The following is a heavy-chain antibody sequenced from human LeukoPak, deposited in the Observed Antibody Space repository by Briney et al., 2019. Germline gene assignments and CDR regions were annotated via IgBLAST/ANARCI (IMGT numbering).Heavy chain of an antibody. CDR3: ARGRSLTNWFDP. D-gene: IGHD1-26*01. CDR1: GGSINSYY. J-gene: IGHJ5*02. V-gene: IGHV4-4*07. CDR2: IYTSGST. Sequence: SETLSLTCTVSGGSINSYYWSWIRQPAGKGLEWIGRIYTSGSTNYNPSLKSRVTMSVDTSKNEFSLNLSSVTAADTAVYYCARGRSLTNWFDPWDQGTLVTVSS.